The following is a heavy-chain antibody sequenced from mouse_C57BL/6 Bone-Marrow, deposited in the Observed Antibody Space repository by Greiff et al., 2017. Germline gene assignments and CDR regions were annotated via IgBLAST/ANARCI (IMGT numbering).Heavy chain of an antibody. Sequence: EVQLQQSGAELVRPGASVKLSCTASGFNIKDDYMHWVKQRPEQGLEWIGWIDPENGDTEYASKFQGKATITADTSSNTAYLQLSSLTSEDTAVYYCTSYDYDYAMDYWGQGTSATVSS. V-gene: IGHV14-4*01. CDR2: IDPENGDT. CDR1: GFNIKDDY. D-gene: IGHD2-4*01. J-gene: IGHJ4*01. CDR3: TSYDYDYAMDY.